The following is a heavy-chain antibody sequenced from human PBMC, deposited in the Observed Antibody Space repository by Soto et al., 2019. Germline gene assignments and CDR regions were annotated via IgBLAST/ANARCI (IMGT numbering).Heavy chain of an antibody. V-gene: IGHV4-31*03. CDR1: GGSLTSDGYY. CDR2: IYYSGSI. D-gene: IGHD1-26*01. CDR3: ARSRLWEQHFDS. Sequence: SETLSLTCTVSGGSLTSDGYYWSWIRQLPGKGLEWIGYIYYSGSIFYNPFLKSRASISAHSSKRQFSLRLTSVTAADTAVYYCARSRLWEQHFDSWGQGTLVTVSS. J-gene: IGHJ4*02.